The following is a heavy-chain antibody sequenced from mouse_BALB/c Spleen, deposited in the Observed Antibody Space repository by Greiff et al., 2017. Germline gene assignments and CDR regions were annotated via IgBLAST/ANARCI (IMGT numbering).Heavy chain of an antibody. CDR2: IDPANGNT. Sequence: VQLKQSGAELVKPGASVKLSCTASGFNIKDTYMHWVKQRPEQGLEWIGRIDPANGNTKYDPKFQGKATITADTSSNTAYLQLSSLTSEDTAVYYCARFSDGYYFDYWGQGTTLTVSS. CDR1: GFNIKDTY. CDR3: ARFSDGYYFDY. V-gene: IGHV14-3*02. J-gene: IGHJ2*01. D-gene: IGHD2-3*01.